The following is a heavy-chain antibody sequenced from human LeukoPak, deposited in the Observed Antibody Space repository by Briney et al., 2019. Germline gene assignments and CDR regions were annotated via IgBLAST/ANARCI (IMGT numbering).Heavy chain of an antibody. J-gene: IGHJ4*02. CDR2: IYYSGRT. Sequence: PSETLSLTCTVSGGSISSYYWSWIRQPPGKGLEWIGYIYYSGRTNYNPSLESRVTISADTSKNQFSLKVRSVTAADTAVYYCARGGSSAWYPVDYWGQGPLVTVSS. CDR3: ARGGSSAWYPVDY. CDR1: GGSISSYY. V-gene: IGHV4-59*01. D-gene: IGHD6-19*01.